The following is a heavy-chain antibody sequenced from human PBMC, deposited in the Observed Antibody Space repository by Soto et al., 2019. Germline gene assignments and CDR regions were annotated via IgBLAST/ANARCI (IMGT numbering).Heavy chain of an antibody. Sequence: EVQLVQSGAEVKKPGESLRISCQGSGYSFNSYYIAWVRHMPGKGLEWMGIIYPGDSDTTYSPSFQGQVTLSVDKSINTAYLQWSSLTASDIGIYYCARRSSSPVFDGTGGSGWYLFDSWGQGTLVTVSS. D-gene: IGHD6-19*01. V-gene: IGHV5-51*03. CDR2: IYPGDSDT. J-gene: IGHJ4*02. CDR1: GYSFNSYY. CDR3: ARRSSSPVFDGTGGSGWYLFDS.